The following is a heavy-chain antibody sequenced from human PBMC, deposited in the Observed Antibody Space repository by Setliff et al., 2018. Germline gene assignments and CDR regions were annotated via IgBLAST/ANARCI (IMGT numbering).Heavy chain of an antibody. J-gene: IGHJ4*02. V-gene: IGHV3-15*01. CDR3: TTDTWIQLWFPFDY. Sequence: GGSLRLSCAASGFTFSNAWMSWVRQAPGKGLEWVGRIKSKTDGGTTDYAAPVKGRFTISRDDSKNTLYLQMNSLKTEDTAVYYCTTDTWIQLWFPFDYWGQGTLVTVSS. D-gene: IGHD5-18*01. CDR1: GFTFSNAW. CDR2: IKSKTDGGTT.